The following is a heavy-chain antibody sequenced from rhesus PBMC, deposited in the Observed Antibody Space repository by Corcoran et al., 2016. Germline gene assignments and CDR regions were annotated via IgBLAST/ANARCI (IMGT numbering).Heavy chain of an antibody. D-gene: IGHD6-13*01. V-gene: IGHV4-169*01. CDR1: GGSISSSY. Sequence: QVQLQESGPGLVKPSETLSLTCAVSGGSISSSYWSWIRQAPGKGLEWIGYIYGGGSSTNYNPSLKSRVTLSVDTSKNQLSLKLSSVTAADTAVYYCASRSSWSYYYGLDSWGQGVVVTVSS. CDR3: ASRSSWSYYYGLDS. J-gene: IGHJ6*01. CDR2: IYGGGSST.